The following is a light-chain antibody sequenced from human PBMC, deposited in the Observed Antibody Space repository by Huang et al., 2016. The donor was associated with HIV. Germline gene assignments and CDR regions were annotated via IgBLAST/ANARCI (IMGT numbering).Light chain of an antibody. J-gene: IGKJ4*01. V-gene: IGKV3-15*01. CDR3: QQYDNWPPLT. CDR2: GAS. CDR1: QSVRSN. Sequence: EIAMTQSPATLSVSPGERATLSCRASQSVRSNLAWYHQKPGQAPRLLIYGASTRPTGIPARFSGSGSGTEFTLTISSLQSEDFAVYYWQQYDNWPPLTFGGGTKVEI.